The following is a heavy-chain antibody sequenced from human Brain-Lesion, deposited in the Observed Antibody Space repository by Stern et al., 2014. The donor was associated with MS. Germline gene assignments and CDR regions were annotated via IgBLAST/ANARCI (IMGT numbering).Heavy chain of an antibody. Sequence: VQLEESGPGLVKPSETLSLTCTVAGGSVSSTSYAWAWIRQPPGKGLEWIGTIYYRGNPSYSPSLKSRLTIPLDTSKNQLSLQLSSVTAADTAVYYCAGEEDIRYCSGGSCTGNWFDPWGQGTLVTVSS. J-gene: IGHJ5*02. CDR3: AGEEDIRYCSGGSCTGNWFDP. D-gene: IGHD2-15*01. CDR1: GGSVSSTSYA. CDR2: IYYRGNP. V-gene: IGHV4-39*01.